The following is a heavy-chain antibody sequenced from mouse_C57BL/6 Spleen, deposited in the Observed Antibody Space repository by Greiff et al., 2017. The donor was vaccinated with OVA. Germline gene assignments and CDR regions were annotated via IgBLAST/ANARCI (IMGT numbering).Heavy chain of an antibody. Sequence: EVKVEESGGGLVQPGGSMKLSCVASGFTFSNYWMNWVRQSPEKGLEWVAQIRLKSDNYATHYAESVKGRFTISRDDSKSSVYLQMNNIRAEDTGIYYCTEDYGSAWFAYWGQGTLVTVSA. CDR1: GFTFSNYW. V-gene: IGHV6-3*01. D-gene: IGHD2-1*01. CDR3: TEDYGSAWFAY. J-gene: IGHJ3*01. CDR2: IRLKSDNYAT.